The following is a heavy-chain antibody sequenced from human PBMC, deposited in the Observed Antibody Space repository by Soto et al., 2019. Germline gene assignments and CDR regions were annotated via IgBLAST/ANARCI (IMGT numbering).Heavy chain of an antibody. J-gene: IGHJ4*02. Sequence: KPSETLSLTCTVSGDSVSSDGYYWSWIRQPPGKGLEWIGYIYYIGSTSYNPSLKSQVTISLDTSKNHFSLKLSSVTAADTAVYYCARGGSGRATLFGVVPYDSWGQGTLVTVSS. CDR3: ARGGSGRATLFGVVPYDS. D-gene: IGHD3-3*01. V-gene: IGHV4-61*03. CDR2: IYYIGST. CDR1: GDSVSSDGYY.